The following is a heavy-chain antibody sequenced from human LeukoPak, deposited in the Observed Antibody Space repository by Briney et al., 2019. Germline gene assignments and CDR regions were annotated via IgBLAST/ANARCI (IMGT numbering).Heavy chain of an antibody. CDR2: IKQDESEK. D-gene: IGHD4-23*01. V-gene: IGHV3-7*01. CDR3: AKDTGGNLDC. J-gene: IGHJ4*02. CDR1: GFIFSSSW. Sequence: GGSLRLSCTASGFIFSSSWMAWVRQAPGKGLEWVANIKQDESEKYYVDSVKGRFTISRDNAKNSLYLQMNSLRAEDTAVYYCAKDTGGNLDCWGQGTLVTVSS.